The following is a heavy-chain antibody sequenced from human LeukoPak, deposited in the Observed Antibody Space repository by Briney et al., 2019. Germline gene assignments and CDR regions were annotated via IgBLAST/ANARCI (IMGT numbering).Heavy chain of an antibody. CDR3: AKDLKRGYSYGYWAFTPGY. V-gene: IGHV3-30*02. D-gene: IGHD5-18*01. CDR2: IRYDGSNK. CDR1: GFTFSSYG. Sequence: GRSLRLSCAASGFTFSSYGMHWVRQAPGKGLEWVAFIRYDGSNKYYADSVKGRFTISRDNSKNTVYLQMNSLRPEDTAVYYCAKDLKRGYSYGYWAFTPGYWGQGTLVTVSS. J-gene: IGHJ4*02.